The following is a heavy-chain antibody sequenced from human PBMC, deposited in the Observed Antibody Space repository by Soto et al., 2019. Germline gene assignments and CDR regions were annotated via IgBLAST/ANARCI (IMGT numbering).Heavy chain of an antibody. CDR2: IWYDASNK. CDR1: VFTFSSYG. D-gene: IGHD6-13*01. Sequence: GGSLRLSCAASVFTFSSYGMHWVRQAPGKGLEWVAVIWYDASNKYYADSVKGRFTISRDNSKNTLDLQMNSLRVEDTAVYYCARKGEAAGYYGMDVWGQGTTVTVSS. J-gene: IGHJ6*01. V-gene: IGHV3-33*01. CDR3: ARKGEAAGYYGMDV.